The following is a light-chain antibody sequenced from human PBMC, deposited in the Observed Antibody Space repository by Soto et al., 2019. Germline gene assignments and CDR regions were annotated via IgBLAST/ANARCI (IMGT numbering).Light chain of an antibody. Sequence: DIQMTQSPSTLSASVGDRVIISCRASHSITRWLAWYQQKPGKAPKSLIYDASTLESGVPSRFSGSGSGTEFTLTIASLQPDDFATYYCQQYNTFPWTCAQGTKVE. CDR1: HSITRW. CDR2: DAS. CDR3: QQYNTFPWT. V-gene: IGKV1-5*01. J-gene: IGKJ1*01.